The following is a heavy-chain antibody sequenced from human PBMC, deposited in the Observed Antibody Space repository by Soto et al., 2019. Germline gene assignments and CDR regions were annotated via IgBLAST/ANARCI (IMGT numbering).Heavy chain of an antibody. CDR1: GFSLTTSGVG. CDR3: AHRILRTVFGLVTTTAIYFDF. D-gene: IGHD3-3*01. Sequence: QITLNESGPTVVKPAETLTLTCTFSGFSLTTSGVGVGWIRQSPGKAPEWLALIYWDADKRYSASLKSRLTITTDTSKNQVVLTMASVNPADTATYYCAHRILRTVFGLVTTTAIYFDFWGQGTPVVLSS. CDR2: IYWDADK. J-gene: IGHJ4*02. V-gene: IGHV2-5*02.